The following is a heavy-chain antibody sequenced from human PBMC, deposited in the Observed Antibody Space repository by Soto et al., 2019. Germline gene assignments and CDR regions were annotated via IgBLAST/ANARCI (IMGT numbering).Heavy chain of an antibody. CDR1: GFTFSSYA. Sequence: EVQLLESGGGLVQPGGSLRLSCAASGFTFSSYAMSWVRQAPGKGLEWVSAISGSGGSAYYADSVKGRFTISRDNSKNTLYLQMNSLRAEDTAVYYCAKDMDFGVARGRFDYWGQGTLVTVSS. CDR3: AKDMDFGVARGRFDY. D-gene: IGHD3-3*01. CDR2: ISGSGGSA. V-gene: IGHV3-23*01. J-gene: IGHJ4*02.